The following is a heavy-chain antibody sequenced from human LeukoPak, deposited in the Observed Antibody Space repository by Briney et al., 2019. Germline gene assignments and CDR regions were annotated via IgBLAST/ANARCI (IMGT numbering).Heavy chain of an antibody. J-gene: IGHJ4*02. CDR2: VFDSGGT. D-gene: IGHD6-13*01. CDR1: GGSIRNYW. Sequence: PSETLSLTCTVSGGSIRNYWWSWIRQPPGKGLEWIGYVFDSGGTNYNPSLKSRVTISVDTSKKQFSLKLSSVTAADAAVYYCARGYSSSWNYFDYWGQGTLVTVSS. V-gene: IGHV4-59*01. CDR3: ARGYSSSWNYFDY.